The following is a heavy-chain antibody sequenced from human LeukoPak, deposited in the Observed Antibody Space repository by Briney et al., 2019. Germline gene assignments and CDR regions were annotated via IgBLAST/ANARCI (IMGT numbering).Heavy chain of an antibody. V-gene: IGHV3-48*03. D-gene: IGHD6-19*01. CDR3: ALLAVASDFDY. CDR2: IGSSGTNR. J-gene: IGHJ4*02. CDR1: EFPFSFYE. Sequence: GGSLRLSCAVSEFPFSFYEMNWVRQAPGKGLEWVSNIGSSGTNRYYADSVKGRFSISRDNAKSSLYLQMNSLRVEDTAVYYFALLAVASDFDYWGQGALVTVSS.